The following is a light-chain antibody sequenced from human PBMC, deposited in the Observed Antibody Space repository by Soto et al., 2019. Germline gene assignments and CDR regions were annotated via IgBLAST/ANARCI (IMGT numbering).Light chain of an antibody. V-gene: IGKV3-15*01. CDR1: QSVSSN. CDR2: GAS. J-gene: IGKJ1*01. CDR3: QQYNNWPPDRT. Sequence: EIVMTQSPATLSVSPGERATHSCRASQSVSSNLAWYQQKPRQASRLLIYGASTRATVISARFSGSGSGTEFTLTISSLQSEDCAIYFCQQYNNWPPDRTFGQGNEVEIK.